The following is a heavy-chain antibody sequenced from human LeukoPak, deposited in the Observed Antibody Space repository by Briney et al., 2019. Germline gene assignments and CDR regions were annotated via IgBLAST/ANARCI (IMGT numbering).Heavy chain of an antibody. Sequence: PGGSLRLSCAASGFTLRSYSMNWVRQAPGKGLEWVSSISRSSSDIYYADAVKGRFNISRDNAKNSLYLQMNSLRADDTAVYYCARGGYSSSLYYGMDVWGQGTTVTVSS. CDR2: ISRSSSDI. CDR1: GFTLRSYS. CDR3: ARGGYSSSLYYGMDV. V-gene: IGHV3-21*01. J-gene: IGHJ6*02. D-gene: IGHD6-13*01.